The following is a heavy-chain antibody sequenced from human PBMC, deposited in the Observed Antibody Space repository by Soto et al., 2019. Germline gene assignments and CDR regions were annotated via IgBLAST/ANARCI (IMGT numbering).Heavy chain of an antibody. CDR2: ISAYNGNT. V-gene: IGHV1-18*01. J-gene: IGHJ4*02. Sequence: KSGASVKVSCKAPGYTFTSYGISWVRQAPGQGLEWMGWISAYNGNTNYAQNLQGRVTMTTDISTGKAYMELGSLRSDDTALFYCARLYRGVVITNPDYWGQGTLVTVSS. CDR1: GYTFTSYG. CDR3: ARLYRGVVITNPDY. D-gene: IGHD3-3*01.